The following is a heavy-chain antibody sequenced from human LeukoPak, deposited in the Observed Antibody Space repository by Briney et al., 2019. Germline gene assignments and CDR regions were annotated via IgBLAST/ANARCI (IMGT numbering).Heavy chain of an antibody. D-gene: IGHD3-10*01. CDR1: VYTFTGYY. V-gene: IGHV1-2*02. CDR2: INPNGGGT. CDR3: ARDPYYTNSFDY. Sequence: ASVKVSCKASVYTFTGYYIHWMRQAPGQGLEWMGWINPNGGGTKYAQKFQGRVTVTGDTSVNTAYMELSRLKSDDTAVYYCARDPYYTNSFDYWGQGTLVTVSS. J-gene: IGHJ4*02.